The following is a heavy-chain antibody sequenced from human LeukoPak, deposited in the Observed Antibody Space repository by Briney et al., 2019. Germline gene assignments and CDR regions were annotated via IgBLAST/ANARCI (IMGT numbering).Heavy chain of an antibody. CDR3: ARKLVY. CDR1: GFTFSSYA. CDR2: ESSDGRNK. J-gene: IGHJ4*02. Sequence: PGGSLRLSCAASGFTFSSYAMHWVRRAPGKGLEWVAGESSDGRNKYYADFVKGRFTISRDNSRNTLYLQMNGLKIEDTAVYYCARKLVYWGQGTLVTVSS. V-gene: IGHV3-30*04.